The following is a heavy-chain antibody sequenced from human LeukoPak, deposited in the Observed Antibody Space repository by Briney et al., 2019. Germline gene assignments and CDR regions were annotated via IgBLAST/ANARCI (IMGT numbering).Heavy chain of an antibody. V-gene: IGHV4-39*01. Sequence: SETLSLSCTVSGGSVSSSSYYWAWIRQPPGKGLEWIGHFYYTGSTYYNPSLKSRVTISVDTSKNQFSLKMNSVTAADTAVYYRASLIQGGWFDPWGQGTLVSVSS. CDR2: FYYTGST. CDR3: ASLIQGGWFDP. J-gene: IGHJ5*02. CDR1: GGSVSSSSYY. D-gene: IGHD2-8*01.